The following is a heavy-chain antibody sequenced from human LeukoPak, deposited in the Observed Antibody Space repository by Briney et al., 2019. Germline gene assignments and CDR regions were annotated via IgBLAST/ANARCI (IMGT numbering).Heavy chain of an antibody. CDR2: ISTSSSYI. D-gene: IGHD6-13*01. CDR3: ARNKGIAAAELYYYYGMDV. V-gene: IGHV3-21*01. J-gene: IGHJ6*02. CDR1: GFTFSSYS. Sequence: GGSLRLSCAASGFTFSSYSMKWVRQAPGKGLEWVSSISTSSSYIYYADSVKGRFTTSRENSKNSLYLKMNSLRSEDTAVYYCARNKGIAAAELYYYYGMDVWGQGTTVTVSS.